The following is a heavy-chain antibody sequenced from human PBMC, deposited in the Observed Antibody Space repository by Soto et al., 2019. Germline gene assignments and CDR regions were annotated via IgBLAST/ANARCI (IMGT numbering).Heavy chain of an antibody. D-gene: IGHD3-10*01. V-gene: IGHV4-59*11. CDR2: MYYSGAS. CDR3: SRGEYYGKADY. J-gene: IGHJ4*02. Sequence: AETLSLTCTVSGGSLSPHYWSWIRQPPGKGLEWIGYMYYSGASTYNPSLKSRVTISVDTSNNQFSLKLTAVTAADTAVYYCSRGEYYGKADYWGQGALVTVSS. CDR1: GGSLSPHY.